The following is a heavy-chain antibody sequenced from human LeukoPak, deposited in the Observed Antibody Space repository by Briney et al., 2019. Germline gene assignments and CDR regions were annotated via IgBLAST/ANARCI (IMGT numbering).Heavy chain of an antibody. Sequence: ASVKVSCKASGYTFTGYYMHWVRQAPGQGLEWMGRIIPTLEIANHAQKFQGRVTITADKSTSTAYMELSSLRPEDTAVYYCARVISGTWLWFWGQGTLVTVSS. CDR2: IIPTLEIA. D-gene: IGHD1-14*01. CDR3: ARVISGTWLWF. CDR1: GYTFTGYY. V-gene: IGHV1-69*04. J-gene: IGHJ4*02.